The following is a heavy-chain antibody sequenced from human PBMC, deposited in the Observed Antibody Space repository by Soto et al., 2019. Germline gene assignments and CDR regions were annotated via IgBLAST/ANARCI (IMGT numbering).Heavy chain of an antibody. Sequence: SETLSLTCTVSGGSISSSSYYWGWIRQPPGKGLEWIGSIYYSGSTYYNPSLKSRVTISVDTSKNQFSLKLSSVTAADTAVYYCAGYSSGWYRYYFDYWGQGTLVTVSS. J-gene: IGHJ4*02. CDR1: GGSISSSSYY. V-gene: IGHV4-39*01. D-gene: IGHD6-19*01. CDR3: AGYSSGWYRYYFDY. CDR2: IYYSGST.